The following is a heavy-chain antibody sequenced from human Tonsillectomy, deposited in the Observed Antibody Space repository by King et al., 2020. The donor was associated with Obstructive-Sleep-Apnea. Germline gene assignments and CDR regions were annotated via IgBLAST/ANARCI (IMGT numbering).Heavy chain of an antibody. D-gene: IGHD2-15*01. Sequence: VQLVASGGGLIQPGGSLRLSCAASGFIFSSYSMNWVRQAPGKGLEWVSYISSSSSVIYHADSVKGRFTISRDNARNSLYLQMNSLRVEDTAVYFCARVERGWNGMDVWGQGTTVTVSS. V-gene: IGHV3-48*04. CDR1: GFIFSSYS. J-gene: IGHJ6*02. CDR3: ARVERGWNGMDV. CDR2: ISSSSSVI.